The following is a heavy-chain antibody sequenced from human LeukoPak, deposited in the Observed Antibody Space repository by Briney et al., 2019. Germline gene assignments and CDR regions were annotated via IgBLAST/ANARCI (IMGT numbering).Heavy chain of an antibody. CDR3: ASSSPLCCSSTSCYDREDYYYGMDV. Sequence: SETLSLTCTVSGGSISSGDYYWSWIRQPPGKGLEWIGYIYYSGSTYYNPSLKSRVTISVDTSKNQFSLKLSSVTAADTAVYYCASSSPLCCSSTSCYDREDYYYGMDVWGQGTTVTVSS. D-gene: IGHD2-2*01. J-gene: IGHJ6*02. CDR1: GGSISSGDYY. CDR2: IYYSGST. V-gene: IGHV4-30-4*01.